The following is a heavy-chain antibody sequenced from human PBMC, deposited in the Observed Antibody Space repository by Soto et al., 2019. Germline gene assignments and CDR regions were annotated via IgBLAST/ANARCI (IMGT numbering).Heavy chain of an antibody. CDR3: ARERDVDCSGKNYYCYYDY. CDR2: INPNSGGT. V-gene: IGHV1-2*04. J-gene: IGHJ4*02. D-gene: IGHD2-15*01. CDR1: GYAFTGYY. Sequence: ASVKVSCKASGYAFTGYYMHWVRQAPGQGLEWMGWINPNSGGTNYAQNFKGWVTMTRDTSISTAYMELIKLRSDDTAVYYCARERDVDCSGKNYYCYYDYWGQGTQVTVSS.